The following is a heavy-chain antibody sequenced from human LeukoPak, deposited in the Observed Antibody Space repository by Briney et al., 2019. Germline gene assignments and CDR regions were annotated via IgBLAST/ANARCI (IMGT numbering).Heavy chain of an antibody. V-gene: IGHV3-48*03. D-gene: IGHD3-10*01. CDR1: GFTFSNYE. CDR3: GGGGRGGY. J-gene: IGHJ4*02. Sequence: GGSLRLSCAASGFTFSNYEMNWVRQAPGKGLEWLSYISSSGTIYYADSVKGRFTISRDNAKNSLYLQVNSLRAEDTAVYYWGGGGRGGYWGQGTLVTVSS. CDR2: ISSSGTI.